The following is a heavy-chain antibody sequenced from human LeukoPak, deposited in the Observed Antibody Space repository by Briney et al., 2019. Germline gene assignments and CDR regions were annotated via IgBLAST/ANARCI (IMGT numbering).Heavy chain of an antibody. CDR1: GYTFTVQY. CDR3: GTDQP. J-gene: IGHJ1*01. V-gene: IGHV1-2*02. Sequence: ASVKVSCTASGYTFTVQYMHWVRQAPGQGLAWIGLIKPNSGATSYAQQYQGRVTMTRDTSINTAYMDLSSLTSDDTAVYYCGTDQPRGQGTLVTVS. CDR2: IKPNSGAT.